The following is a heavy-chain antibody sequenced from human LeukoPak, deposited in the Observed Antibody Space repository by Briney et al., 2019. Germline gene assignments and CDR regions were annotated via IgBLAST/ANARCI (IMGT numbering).Heavy chain of an antibody. CDR1: GGSISSYY. V-gene: IGHV4-4*07. D-gene: IGHD6-6*01. CDR3: ARDRGRRSGSSSGMLYAVDI. J-gene: IGHJ3*02. CDR2: IYTSGST. Sequence: SETLSLTCTVSGGSISSYYWSWLRQPAGKGLEWIGRIYTSGSTNYNPSLKSRVTMSVDTSKNQFSLKLSSVTAADTAVYYCARDRGRRSGSSSGMLYAVDIWGQGTMVTVSS.